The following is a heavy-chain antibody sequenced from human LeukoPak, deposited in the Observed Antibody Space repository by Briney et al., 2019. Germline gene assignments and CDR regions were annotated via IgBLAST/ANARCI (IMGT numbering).Heavy chain of an antibody. D-gene: IGHD3-10*01. J-gene: IGHJ3*02. V-gene: IGHV3-30-3*01. CDR3: ANGYGSGSLGDDAFDI. CDR1: GFTFSSYA. CDR2: ISYDGSNK. Sequence: GGSLRLSCAASGFTFSSYAMHWVRQAPGKGLEWVAVISYDGSNKYYADSVKGRFTISRDNSKNTLYLQMNSLRAEDTALYYCANGYGSGSLGDDAFDIWGQGTMVTVSS.